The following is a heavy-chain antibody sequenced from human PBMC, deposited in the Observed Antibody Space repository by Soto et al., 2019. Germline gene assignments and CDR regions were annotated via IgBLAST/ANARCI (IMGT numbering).Heavy chain of an antibody. J-gene: IGHJ4*02. CDR3: AKAGPNSHGRNYYDH. CDR2: ISDTGGNT. Sequence: GGSLRLSCAASGFTFSSYATSWVRQAPGKGLEWISSISDTGGNTYYADSMKGRFTISRDNSKNTLYLQMNSLRAEDTAVYYCAKAGPNSHGRNYYDHWGQGTLVTVSS. V-gene: IGHV3-23*01. CDR1: GFTFSSYA. D-gene: IGHD1-26*01.